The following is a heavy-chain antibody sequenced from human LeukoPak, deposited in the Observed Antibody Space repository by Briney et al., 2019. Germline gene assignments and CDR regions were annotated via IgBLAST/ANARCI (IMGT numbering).Heavy chain of an antibody. CDR1: GYTFTGCY. J-gene: IGHJ4*02. D-gene: IGHD3-22*01. V-gene: IGHV1-2*02. CDR2: INPNSGGT. CDR3: ARPLYYYDSSGPADY. Sequence: ASVKVSCKASGYTFTGCYLHWVRQAPGQGLEWMGWINPNSGGTNYAQKFQGRVTMTRDTSISTAYMELSRLRSDDTAVYYCARPLYYYDSSGPADYWGQGTLVTVSS.